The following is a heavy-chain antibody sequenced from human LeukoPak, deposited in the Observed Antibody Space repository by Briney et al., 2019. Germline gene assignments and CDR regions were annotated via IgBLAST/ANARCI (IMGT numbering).Heavy chain of an antibody. CDR3: ARGKGFCSGGSCHFDS. J-gene: IGHJ4*02. V-gene: IGHV1-3*04. D-gene: IGHD2-15*01. Sequence: ASVKVSCKASGYTLSTYAMHWVRQAPGQSLEWMGWINTATGNTKYSQEFQGRVTFTSDTSASTAYMELSTLRSEDTAVYHCARGKGFCSGGSCHFDSWGQGTLVTVSS. CDR2: INTATGNT. CDR1: GYTLSTYA.